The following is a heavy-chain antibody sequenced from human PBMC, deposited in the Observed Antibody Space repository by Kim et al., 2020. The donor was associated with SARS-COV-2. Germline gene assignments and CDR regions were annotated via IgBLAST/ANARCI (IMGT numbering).Heavy chain of an antibody. Sequence: KSRVTISVDTSKNQFSLKLSSVTAADTAVYYCASFTYYYDSSGYSDGMDVWGQGTTVTVSS. J-gene: IGHJ6*02. D-gene: IGHD3-22*01. CDR3: ASFTYYYDSSGYSDGMDV. V-gene: IGHV4-31*02.